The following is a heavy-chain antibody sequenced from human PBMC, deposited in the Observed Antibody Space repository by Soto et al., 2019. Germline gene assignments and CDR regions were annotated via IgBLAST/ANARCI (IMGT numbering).Heavy chain of an antibody. V-gene: IGHV4-30-4*01. CDR2: SYYSGST. J-gene: IGHJ6*02. Sequence: QVQLQESGPGLVKPSQTLSLTCTVSGGSISSGDYYWSWIRQPPGKGLEWIGYSYYSGSTYYNPSLKSRVTISVDTSKNQFSVNLSSVSAADTSVYYCAREAPGLSWFGEYPEGSGVGGMDVWGQGTTVTVSS. D-gene: IGHD3-10*01. CDR3: AREAPGLSWFGEYPEGSGVGGMDV. CDR1: GGSISSGDYY.